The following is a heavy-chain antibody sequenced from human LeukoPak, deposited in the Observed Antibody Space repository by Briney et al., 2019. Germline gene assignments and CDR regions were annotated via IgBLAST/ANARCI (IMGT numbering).Heavy chain of an antibody. V-gene: IGHV4-30-2*01. D-gene: IGHD3-10*01. Sequence: PSETLSLTCTVSGGSISSGGHYWSWLRHPPGKGLEWIGYIYHTGVTYFNPSLKSRVTISADRSKNQFSLKLSSVTVADTAFYYCAREGRGSGSYFKANWFDPWGQGTLVTVSS. CDR1: GGSISSGGHY. J-gene: IGHJ5*02. CDR2: IYHTGVT. CDR3: AREGRGSGSYFKANWFDP.